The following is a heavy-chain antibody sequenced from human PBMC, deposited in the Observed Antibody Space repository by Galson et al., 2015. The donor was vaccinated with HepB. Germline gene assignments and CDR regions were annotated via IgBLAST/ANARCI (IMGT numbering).Heavy chain of an antibody. CDR3: AREGWELPSGYYFDY. Sequence: SVKVSCKASGGTFSSYAISWVRQAPGQGLEWMGGVIPIFGTANYAQKFQGRVTITADESTSTAYMELSSLRSEDTAVYYCAREGWELPSGYYFDYWGQGTLVTVSS. D-gene: IGHD1-26*01. CDR1: GGTFSSYA. CDR2: VIPIFGTA. J-gene: IGHJ4*02. V-gene: IGHV1-69*13.